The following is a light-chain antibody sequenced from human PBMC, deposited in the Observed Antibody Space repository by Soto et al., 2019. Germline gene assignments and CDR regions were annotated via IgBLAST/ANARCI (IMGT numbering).Light chain of an antibody. CDR1: CSDVGGYNY. J-gene: IGLJ1*01. Sequence: LNRPPYATRAPRHSLPITCTRTCSDVGGYNYVSWYQQHPGKAPKLMIYEVSKRLSGVPDRFSGSKSGNTASLTVSGLQAEDEADYYCSSYAGSTVFGTGTKVTVL. CDR3: SSYAGSTV. V-gene: IGLV2-8*02. CDR2: EVS.